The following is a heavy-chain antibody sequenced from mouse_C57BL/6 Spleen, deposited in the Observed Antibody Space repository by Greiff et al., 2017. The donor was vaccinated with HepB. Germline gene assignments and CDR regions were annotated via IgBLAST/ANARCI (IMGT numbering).Heavy chain of an antibody. Sequence: EVKLMESGEGLVKPGGSLKLSCAASGFTFSSYAMSWVRQTPEKRLEWVAYISSGGDYIYYADTVKGRFTIPRDNARNTRYLQMSSLKAEDAAMYYCTREDDYGSSYRYFDVWGTGTTVTVSS. V-gene: IGHV5-9-1*02. CDR2: ISSGGDYI. J-gene: IGHJ1*03. CDR3: TREDDYGSSYRYFDV. CDR1: GFTFSSYA. D-gene: IGHD1-1*01.